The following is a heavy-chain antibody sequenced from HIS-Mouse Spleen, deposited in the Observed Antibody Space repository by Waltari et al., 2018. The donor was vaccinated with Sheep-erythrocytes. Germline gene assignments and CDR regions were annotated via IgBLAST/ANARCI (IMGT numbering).Heavy chain of an antibody. CDR3: AQTGATTPHFDY. V-gene: IGHV1-69*04. CDR2: IIPFRGIA. Sequence: QVQLVQSGAEVKKPGSSVKVSCKASGGTFSSYAISWVRQAPGQGLEWMGRIIPFRGIANYAQKFQGRVTITADKSTSTAYMELSSLRSEDTAVYYCAQTGATTPHFDYWGQGTLVTVSS. CDR1: GGTFSSYA. J-gene: IGHJ4*02. D-gene: IGHD1-26*01.